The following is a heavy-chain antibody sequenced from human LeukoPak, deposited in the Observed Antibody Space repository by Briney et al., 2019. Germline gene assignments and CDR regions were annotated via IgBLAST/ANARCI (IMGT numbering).Heavy chain of an antibody. D-gene: IGHD2-21*01. J-gene: IGHJ4*02. CDR3: VRDVIHSYFDI. V-gene: IGHV3-21*01. CDR1: GFTFSSHS. Sequence: GGSLRLSCVASGFTFSSHSLDWVRQAPGKGLEWVSSITGAGSIQYADSVRGRFTISRDNARNSLYLQMDRLRVDDTAVYYCVRDVIHSYFDIWGQGILITVPS. CDR2: ITGAGSI.